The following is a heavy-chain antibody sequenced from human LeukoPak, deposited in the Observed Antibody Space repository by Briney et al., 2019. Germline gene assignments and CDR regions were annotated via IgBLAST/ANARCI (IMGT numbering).Heavy chain of an antibody. CDR3: AGGGYSSSWIIDY. CDR1: GFTFSRYS. CDR2: ISSSSSTI. V-gene: IGHV3-48*01. D-gene: IGHD6-13*01. Sequence: PGGSLRLSCAASGFTFSRYSMNWVRQAPGKGLEWISYISSSSSTIYYADSVKGRFTISRDNSKNTLYLQMNSLRAEDTAVYYCAGGGYSSSWIIDYWGQGTLVTVSS. J-gene: IGHJ4*02.